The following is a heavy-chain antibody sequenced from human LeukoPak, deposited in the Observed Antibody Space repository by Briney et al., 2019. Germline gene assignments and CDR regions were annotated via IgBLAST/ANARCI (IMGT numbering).Heavy chain of an antibody. J-gene: IGHJ5*02. CDR3: ARVPVRMLGFRWFDP. CDR2: MNPNSGNT. D-gene: IGHD3-10*02. V-gene: IGHV1-8*01. CDR1: GYTFTSYD. Sequence: ASVKVSCKASGYTFTSYDINWVQQATGQGLEWMGWMNPNSGNTGYAQKFQGRVTMTRNTSISTAYMELSSLRSEDTAVYYCARVPVRMLGFRWFDPWGQGTLVTVSS.